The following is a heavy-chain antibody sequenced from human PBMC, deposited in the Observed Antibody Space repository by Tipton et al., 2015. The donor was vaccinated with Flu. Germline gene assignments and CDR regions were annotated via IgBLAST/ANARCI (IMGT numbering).Heavy chain of an antibody. CDR2: IYPGDSET. CDR3: AKRGVNNNWNPLDF. D-gene: IGHD1-1*01. V-gene: IGHV5-51*03. CDR1: GFTFTDYW. Sequence: VQLVQSGAEVKKPGESLKISCEGSGFTFTDYWIGWVRQMPGKGLEWMGMIYPGDSETRYGSSFQGQVTISADKSISTAFLQWSSLKASDSGMYYCAKRGVNNNWNPLDFLSQVTLVTVSS. J-gene: IGHJ4*02.